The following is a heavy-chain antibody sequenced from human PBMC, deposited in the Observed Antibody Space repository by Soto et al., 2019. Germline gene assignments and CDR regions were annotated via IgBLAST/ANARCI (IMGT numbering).Heavy chain of an antibody. J-gene: IGHJ6*03. D-gene: IGHD2-15*01. CDR1: GYSFTSYW. Sequence: SLKISCKGSGYSFTSYWIGWVRQMPGKGLEWMGIIYPGDSDTRYSPSFQGQVTISADKSISTAYLQWSSLKASDTAMYYCARRGGSCSGGSCYSYYYYMDVWGKGTTDTVSS. CDR3: ARRGGSCSGGSCYSYYYYMDV. CDR2: IYPGDSDT. V-gene: IGHV5-51*01.